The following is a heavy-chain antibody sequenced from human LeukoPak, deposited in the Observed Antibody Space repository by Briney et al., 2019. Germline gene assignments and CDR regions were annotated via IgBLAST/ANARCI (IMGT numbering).Heavy chain of an antibody. Sequence: AGGSLRLSCAAFGFTFSSYWMSWMRQAPGKGLEWVANIKYDGNEEYYVDSVKGRFTISRDNAKNSLYLQLNSLRVEDTAVYYCKSGGAAPGSFDYWGQGTLVTVSP. V-gene: IGHV3-7*01. J-gene: IGHJ4*02. CDR2: IKYDGNEE. CDR3: KSGGAAPGSFDY. D-gene: IGHD1-1*01. CDR1: GFTFSSYW.